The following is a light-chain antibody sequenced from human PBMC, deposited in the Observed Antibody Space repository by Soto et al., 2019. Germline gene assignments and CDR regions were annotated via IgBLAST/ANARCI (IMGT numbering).Light chain of an antibody. Sequence: LTQPASVSWSPGQSITISCTGSGSDIGAYNYVSWYQQHPGKAPKLLIHGVTRRPSGVSSRFSASKSAYTASLTISGLQAEDEANYYCSSFTTSYFYVFGPGTKVTV. J-gene: IGLJ1*01. CDR3: SSFTTSYFYV. CDR1: GSDIGAYNY. CDR2: GVT. V-gene: IGLV2-14*01.